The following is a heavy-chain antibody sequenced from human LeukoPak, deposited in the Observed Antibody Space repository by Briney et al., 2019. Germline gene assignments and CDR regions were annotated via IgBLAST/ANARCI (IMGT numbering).Heavy chain of an antibody. J-gene: IGHJ1*01. CDR2: ISSSGSTI. D-gene: IGHD2-21*01. CDR1: GFTFSSYE. Sequence: GGSLRLSCAASGFTFSSYEMNWVRQASGKGLEWVSYISSSGSTIYYANSVKGRFTISRDNAKNSLFLQMNSLRAEDTAVYYCARTAINVFQHWGQGTLVTVSS. CDR3: ARTAINVFQH. V-gene: IGHV3-48*03.